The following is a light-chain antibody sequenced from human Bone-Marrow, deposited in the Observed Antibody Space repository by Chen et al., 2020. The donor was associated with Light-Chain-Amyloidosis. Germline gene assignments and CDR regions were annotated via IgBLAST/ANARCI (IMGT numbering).Light chain of an antibody. CDR1: QGINSG. CDR2: DAS. CDR3: QQFHNYPLT. V-gene: IGKV1D-13*01. Sequence: AIQLTQSPSSLSASVGDRVTITCRASQGINSGLAWYQQKPGKAPKLLIYDASSLERGVPSRFSGNGSGTGFTLTISSLQPEDFASYYCQQFHNYPLTFGGGTKVEIK. J-gene: IGKJ4*01.